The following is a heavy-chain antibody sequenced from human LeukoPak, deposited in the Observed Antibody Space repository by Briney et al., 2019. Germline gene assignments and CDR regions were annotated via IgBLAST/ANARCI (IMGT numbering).Heavy chain of an antibody. Sequence: GGSLRLSCAASGFIFSSYSMNWVRQTPGKGLEWISYISSGSGTTYYGDSVQGRFITSRDNAKNSLHLQMNSLRAEDTGVYYCAKDRGNDYGVFDYWGQGILITVSS. J-gene: IGHJ4*02. CDR1: GFIFSSYS. D-gene: IGHD4-17*01. CDR3: AKDRGNDYGVFDY. V-gene: IGHV3-48*01. CDR2: ISSGSGTT.